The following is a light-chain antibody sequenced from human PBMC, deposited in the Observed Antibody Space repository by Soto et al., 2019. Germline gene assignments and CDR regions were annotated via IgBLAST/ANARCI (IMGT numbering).Light chain of an antibody. CDR2: GAS. Sequence: EIVLTQSPGTLSLSPGERATFSCRASQSVGSSYLAWYQQKPGQAPRVLVYGASSRATGIPDRFSGSGSGTDFTLTISRLEPEDFEVYYCQQYATSPFTFGPGTKVDIK. CDR1: QSVGSSY. CDR3: QQYATSPFT. V-gene: IGKV3-20*01. J-gene: IGKJ3*01.